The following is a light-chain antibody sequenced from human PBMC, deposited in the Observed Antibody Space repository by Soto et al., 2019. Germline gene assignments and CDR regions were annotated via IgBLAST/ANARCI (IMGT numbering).Light chain of an antibody. CDR3: QQSHTTPT. Sequence: DIQMTQSPSSLSASVGDRVTITCRASQTINIDLNWYQQKPGKVPTLLISETSTLQSGVPARFVGSGSGTDFTLTISSLQPEDFATYYCQQSHTTPTFGGGTKVEIK. CDR1: QTINID. V-gene: IGKV1-39*01. CDR2: ETS. J-gene: IGKJ4*01.